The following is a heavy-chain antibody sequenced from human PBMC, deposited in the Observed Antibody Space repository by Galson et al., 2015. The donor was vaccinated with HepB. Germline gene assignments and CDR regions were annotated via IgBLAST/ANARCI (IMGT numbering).Heavy chain of an antibody. J-gene: IGHJ2*01. D-gene: IGHD1-26*01. CDR1: GYSISSGYY. V-gene: IGHV4-38-2*02. CDR2: IYHSGST. CDR3: ASQPYSGSYGTENWYFDL. Sequence: ETLSLTCTVSGYSISSGYYWGWIRQPPGKGLEWIGSIYHSGSTYYNPSLKSRVTISVDTSKNQFSLKLSSVTAADTAVYYCASQPYSGSYGTENWYFDLWGRGTLVTVSS.